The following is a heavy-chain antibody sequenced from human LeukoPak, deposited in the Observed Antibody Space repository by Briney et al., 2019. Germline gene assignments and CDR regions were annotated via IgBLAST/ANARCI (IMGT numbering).Heavy chain of an antibody. D-gene: IGHD6-13*01. J-gene: IGHJ4*02. Sequence: ASVKVSCKASGYTFASYYMHWVRQAPGQGLEWMGIINPSGGSTSYAQKFQGRVTMTRDTSTSTVYMELCSLRSEDTAVYYCARETIAAVDYWGQGTLVTVSS. CDR1: GYTFASYY. CDR3: ARETIAAVDY. CDR2: INPSGGST. V-gene: IGHV1-46*01.